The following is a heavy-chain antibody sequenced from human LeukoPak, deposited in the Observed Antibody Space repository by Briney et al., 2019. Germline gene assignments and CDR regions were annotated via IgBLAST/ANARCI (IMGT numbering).Heavy chain of an antibody. V-gene: IGHV3-33*01. Sequence: GGSLGLSCATSGFSFSFYGMQWVRQAPGKGLEWVAVIWNDGSQKYYGDSVKGRFTISRDNAKNTLYLQMNSLRAEDTAVYYCARSAPLSSSSDYYYYYGMDVWGQGTTVTVSS. CDR3: ARSAPLSSSSDYYYYYGMDV. CDR1: GFSFSFYG. J-gene: IGHJ6*02. D-gene: IGHD6-6*01. CDR2: IWNDGSQK.